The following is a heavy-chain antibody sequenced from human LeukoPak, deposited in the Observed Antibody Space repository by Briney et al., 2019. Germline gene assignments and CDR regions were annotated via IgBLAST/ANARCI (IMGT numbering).Heavy chain of an antibody. J-gene: IGHJ5*02. D-gene: IGHD3-10*01. CDR1: GFTFSDYY. V-gene: IGHV3-11*01. Sequence: GGSLRLSCAASGFTFSDYYMSWIRQAPGKGLEWVSYISSSGSTIYYADSVKGRFTISRDNAKNSLYLQMNSLRAEDTAVYYCARTAPTYYYGSGNRALTPNWFDPWGQGTLVTVSS. CDR2: ISSSGSTI. CDR3: ARTAPTYYYGSGNRALTPNWFDP.